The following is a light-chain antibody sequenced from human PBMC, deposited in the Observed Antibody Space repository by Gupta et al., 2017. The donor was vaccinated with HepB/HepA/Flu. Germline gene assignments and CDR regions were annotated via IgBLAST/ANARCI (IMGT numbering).Light chain of an antibody. V-gene: IGLV1-47*01. J-gene: IGLJ3*02. CDR2: TNN. CDR3: AAWDDSLSGWV. CDR1: NSNIGYNI. Sequence: QSVLTQPPSPSGSPGQRVTIACSGRNSNIGYNIVYWYQKLPGPAPKLLISTNNQRPSGVPDRFSGSKSGTSASLAISGLRSEDEADYYCAAWDDSLSGWVFGGGTKLTVL.